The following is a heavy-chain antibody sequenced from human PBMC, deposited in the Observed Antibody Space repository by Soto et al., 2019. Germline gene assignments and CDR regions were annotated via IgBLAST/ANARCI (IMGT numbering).Heavy chain of an antibody. CDR2: IKSDGSDT. CDR3: VRVAYGDLGG. Sequence: EVQLVESGGGLVQPGGSLRLSCAASGFTFSSYWMHWVRQAPGKGLVWVSRIKSDGSDTSYADSVTGRFTISRDNAKNTLYRQMSSLRAEDTAVYYCVRVAYGDLGGWGQGTLVTVSS. J-gene: IGHJ4*02. CDR1: GFTFSSYW. V-gene: IGHV3-74*01. D-gene: IGHD4-17*01.